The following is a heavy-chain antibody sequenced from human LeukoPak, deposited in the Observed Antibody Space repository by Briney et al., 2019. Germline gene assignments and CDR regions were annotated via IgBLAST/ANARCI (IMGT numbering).Heavy chain of an antibody. J-gene: IGHJ4*02. V-gene: IGHV4-34*01. CDR1: GGSFSGYY. D-gene: IGHD3-9*01. Sequence: SETLSLTCAVYGGSFSGYYWSWIRQPPGKGLEWIGEINHSGSTNYNPSLKSRVTISVDTSKNQFSLKLSSVTAADTAVYYCARHYDILTGPLDYFDYWGQGTLVTVSS. CDR2: INHSGST. CDR3: ARHYDILTGPLDYFDY.